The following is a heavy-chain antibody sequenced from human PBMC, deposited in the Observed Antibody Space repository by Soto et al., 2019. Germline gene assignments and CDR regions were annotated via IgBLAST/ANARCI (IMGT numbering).Heavy chain of an antibody. CDR1: GYSFTSYG. D-gene: IGHD2-15*01. CDR2: ISPYNGDT. CDR3: ARGGLGYCSGGSCPKNWFGH. V-gene: IGHV1-18*01. Sequence: ASVKVSCKASGYSFTSYGITWVRQAPGQGLEWLGWISPYNGDTNYAQKLQGRVTMTTDTSTSTAYMELRSLRSDDTAVYYCARGGLGYCSGGSCPKNWFGHWGQGTLVTVSS. J-gene: IGHJ5*02.